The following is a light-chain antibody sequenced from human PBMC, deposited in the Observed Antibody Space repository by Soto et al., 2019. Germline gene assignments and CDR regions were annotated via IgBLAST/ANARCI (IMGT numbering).Light chain of an antibody. Sequence: EIVLTQSPGTLSLSPGERATLSCRASQSVSSSYLAWYQQKPGQAPRLLIYSASSRATGIPDRISGSGSGTDFTLTISRLEPEDFAVYYCQQYGSSPRTFGQGTKVEIK. CDR1: QSVSSSY. J-gene: IGKJ1*01. CDR2: SAS. CDR3: QQYGSSPRT. V-gene: IGKV3-20*01.